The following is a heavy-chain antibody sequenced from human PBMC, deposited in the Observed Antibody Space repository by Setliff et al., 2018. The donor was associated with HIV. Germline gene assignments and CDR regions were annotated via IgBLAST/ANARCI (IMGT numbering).Heavy chain of an antibody. CDR3: ASRVYYYDSSGYLREEGFDP. CDR1: GGSISNSRYY. V-gene: IGHV4-39*01. CDR2: IYYSGST. D-gene: IGHD3-22*01. Sequence: SETLSLTCTVSGGSISNSRYYWSWIRQPPGKGLEWIGRIYYSGSTYYNPSLKSRVTISVDTSKNQFSLKLSSVTAADAAVYYCASRVYYYDSSGYLREEGFDPWGQGTLVTVSS. J-gene: IGHJ5*02.